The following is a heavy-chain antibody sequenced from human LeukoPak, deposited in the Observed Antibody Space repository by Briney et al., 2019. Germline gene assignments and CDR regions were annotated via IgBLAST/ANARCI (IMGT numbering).Heavy chain of an antibody. CDR1: GFTFSSYA. J-gene: IGHJ6*02. Sequence: GGSLRLSCAASGFTFSSYAMSWVRQAPGKGLEWVSAISGSGGSTYYADSVKGRFTISRDNSKNTLYLQMNSLRAEDTAVYYCAKRRNKDIVVVVAATRGYGMDVWGQGTTVTVSS. D-gene: IGHD2-15*01. CDR2: ISGSGGST. V-gene: IGHV3-23*01. CDR3: AKRRNKDIVVVVAATRGYGMDV.